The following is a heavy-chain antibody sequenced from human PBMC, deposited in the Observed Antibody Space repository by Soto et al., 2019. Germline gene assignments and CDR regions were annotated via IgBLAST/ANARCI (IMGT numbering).Heavy chain of an antibody. CDR3: ARRLQFSRGWPFDY. CDR2: ISVYNGNT. CDR1: GYTFSAYG. V-gene: IGHV1-18*01. Sequence: ASVKVSCKASGYTFSAYGISWVRQAPGQGPEWMGWISVYNGNTDYARKFQDRVSMTTDTSTTTAYMELRSLKSDDTAVYFCARRLQFSRGWPFDYWGRGTLVTVA. J-gene: IGHJ4*02. D-gene: IGHD1-26*01.